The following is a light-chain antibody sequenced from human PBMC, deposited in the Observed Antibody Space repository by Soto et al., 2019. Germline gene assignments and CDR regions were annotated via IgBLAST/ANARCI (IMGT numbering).Light chain of an antibody. Sequence: DIVMTQSPDSLAVSLGERATINCKSSRSVLYSSDNKNYIAWYQQKPGQPPRLLIYWASTRESGVPDRFSGSGSGADFTLSISSRQAEDVAVYYCQQYYSTPQTFGQGTTVEIK. CDR3: QQYYSTPQT. CDR2: WAS. J-gene: IGKJ1*01. CDR1: RSVLYSSDNKNY. V-gene: IGKV4-1*01.